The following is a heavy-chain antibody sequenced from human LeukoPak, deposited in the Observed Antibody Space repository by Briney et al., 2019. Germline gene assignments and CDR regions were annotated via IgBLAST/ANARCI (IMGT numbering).Heavy chain of an antibody. CDR1: GGSISSSSYY. D-gene: IGHD6-13*01. J-gene: IGHJ3*02. V-gene: IGHV4-39*01. CDR3: ARPGYSRDHDDFDI. CDR2: IYYSGST. Sequence: PSETLSLTCTVSGGSISSSSYYWGWIRQPPGKGLEWIGSIYYSGSTYYNPSLKSRVTISVDTSKNQFSLKLSSVTAADTAVYYCARPGYSRDHDDFDIWGQGTMVTVSS.